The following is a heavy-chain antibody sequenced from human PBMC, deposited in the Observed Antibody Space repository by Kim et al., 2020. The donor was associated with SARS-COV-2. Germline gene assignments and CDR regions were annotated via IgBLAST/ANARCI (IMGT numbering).Heavy chain of an antibody. J-gene: IGHJ4*02. V-gene: IGHV4-31*02. CDR3: AREAVTTGDIDY. Sequence: YYHPSLKSRVTISVDTSKNQFSLKLSSVTAADTAVYYCAREAVTTGDIDYWGQGTLVTVSS. D-gene: IGHD4-17*01.